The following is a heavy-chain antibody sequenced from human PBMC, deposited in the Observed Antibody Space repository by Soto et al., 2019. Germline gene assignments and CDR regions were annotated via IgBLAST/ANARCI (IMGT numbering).Heavy chain of an antibody. D-gene: IGHD6-19*01. Sequence: GGSLLSCAASGFTFSSYGMHWVRQAPGKGLEWVAVIWYDGSNKYYADSVKGRFTISRDNSKNTLYLQMNSLRAEDTAVYYCARELRYSSGWLFDYWGQGTLVTVSS. CDR2: IWYDGSNK. CDR1: GFTFSSYG. V-gene: IGHV3-33*01. CDR3: ARELRYSSGWLFDY. J-gene: IGHJ4*02.